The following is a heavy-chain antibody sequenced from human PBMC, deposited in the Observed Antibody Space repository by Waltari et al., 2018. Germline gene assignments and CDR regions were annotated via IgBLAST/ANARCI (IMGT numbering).Heavy chain of an antibody. J-gene: IGHJ2*01. CDR1: GVHFSGHS. CDR3: AGERRSGCVRLRTYWYGDR. CDR2: ISGIGRIV. D-gene: IGHD3-22*01. Sequence: QVQLVASGGGLVKPGGSLRLSCSASGVHFSGHSMAWLRRAPGKGPERDPAISGIGRIVDADDGGKGRVTRTSDKVKDSTHRQKKRPRVDEKGIYYRAGERRSGCVRLRTYWYGDRWGGGRLVTVS. V-gene: IGHV3-11*01.